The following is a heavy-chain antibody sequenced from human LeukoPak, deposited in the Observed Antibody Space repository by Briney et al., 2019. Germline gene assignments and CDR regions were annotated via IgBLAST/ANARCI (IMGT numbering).Heavy chain of an antibody. CDR2: IKQDGSEK. CDR1: EFTFSSYW. CDR3: ARDSSSWYYYYYGMDV. D-gene: IGHD6-13*01. Sequence: GGSLRLSCAASEFTFSSYWMSWVRQAPGKGLEWVANIKQDGSEKYYVDSVKGRFAISRDNAKNSLYLQMNSLRAEDTAVYYCARDSSSWYYYYYGMDVWGQGTTVTVSS. J-gene: IGHJ6*02. V-gene: IGHV3-7*01.